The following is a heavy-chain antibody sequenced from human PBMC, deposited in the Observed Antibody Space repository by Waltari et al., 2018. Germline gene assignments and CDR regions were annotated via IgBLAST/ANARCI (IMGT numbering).Heavy chain of an antibody. Sequence: QVQLQQWGAGLLKPSETLSLTCDVSGGSLRGYHWTWIRQPPGKGLEWIGEINDSGRTTYNPTLERRVTVSIDTANNQFSLRVRSVTAADTAVYYCARVFGYYYYYMDVWGKGTTVTISS. D-gene: IGHD3-3*01. J-gene: IGHJ6*03. CDR2: INDSGRT. CDR1: GGSLRGYH. CDR3: ARVFGYYYYYMDV. V-gene: IGHV4-34*02.